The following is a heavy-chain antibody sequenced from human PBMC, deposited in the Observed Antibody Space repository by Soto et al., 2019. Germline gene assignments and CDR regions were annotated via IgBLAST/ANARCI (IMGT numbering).Heavy chain of an antibody. D-gene: IGHD3-10*01. V-gene: IGHV4-4*07. CDR1: GGSISSYY. Sequence: SESLSLTCTVSGGSISSYYWSWIRQPAGKGLEWIGRIYTNGSTNYNPSLKSRVTMSVDTSKNQFSLKLSSVTAADTAVYYCAREDVLLWFGEWILWGQGTLVTVSS. CDR3: AREDVLLWFGEWIL. CDR2: IYTNGST. J-gene: IGHJ4*02.